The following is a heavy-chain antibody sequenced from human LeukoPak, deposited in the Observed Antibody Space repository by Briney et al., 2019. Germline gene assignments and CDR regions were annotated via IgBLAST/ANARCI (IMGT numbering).Heavy chain of an antibody. D-gene: IGHD3-3*01. Sequence: SETLSLTCTVSGGSISSYYWSWIRQPPGKGLEWIGYIYYSGSTNYNPSLKSRVTISVDTSKNQFSLKLSSVTAADTAVYYCASLTIFGGSRYFDYWGQGTLVTVSS. V-gene: IGHV4-59*01. CDR2: IYYSGST. CDR1: GGSISSYY. CDR3: ASLTIFGGSRYFDY. J-gene: IGHJ4*02.